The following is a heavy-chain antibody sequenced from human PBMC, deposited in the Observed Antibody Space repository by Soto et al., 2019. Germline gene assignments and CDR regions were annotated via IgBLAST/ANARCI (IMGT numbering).Heavy chain of an antibody. J-gene: IGHJ4*02. CDR2: INACNGNT. D-gene: IGHD6-13*01. V-gene: IGHV1-18*01. CDR3: ARVGRKLVPAFWYFDY. CDR1: GYTFTSYG. Sequence: ASVKVSCKASGYTFTSYGISWVRQAPGQGLEWMGWINACNGNTKYSQKFQGRVTITRDTSASTAYMELSSLRSEDTAVYYCARVGRKLVPAFWYFDYWGQGTLVTVSS.